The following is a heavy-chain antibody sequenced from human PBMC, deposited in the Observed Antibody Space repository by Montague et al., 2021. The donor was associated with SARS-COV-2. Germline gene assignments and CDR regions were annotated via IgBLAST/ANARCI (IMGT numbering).Heavy chain of an antibody. CDR3: ACAQTICCIANCADYFDL. V-gene: IGHV4-59*01. CDR1: GGSTSTYY. CDR2: IFYTGST. Sequence: SETLSLTCSVSGGSTSTYYCTWIRQSPAKGLQLIGYIFYTGSTKFNHSLKSRVPMSLDTSTNHFSLWLSAVTAADTARYFCACAQTICCIANCADYFDLWGLGALVTVSS. J-gene: IGHJ4*02. D-gene: IGHD2-2*01.